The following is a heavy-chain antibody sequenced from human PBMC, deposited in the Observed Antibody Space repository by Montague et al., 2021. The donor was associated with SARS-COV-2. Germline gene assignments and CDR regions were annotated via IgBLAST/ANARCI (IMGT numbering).Heavy chain of an antibody. J-gene: IGHJ4*02. D-gene: IGHD6-19*01. CDR3: ARVTYTRGWLQRFDY. Sequence: SETLSLTCTVSGGSISSSNYYWGWIRQPPGKGLEWIGSIYYSGTTYYNPSLQSRVTISVDTSKKQFSLKLSSVTAADTAVYYCARVTYTRGWLQRFDYWGQGTLVTVSS. V-gene: IGHV4-39*01. CDR2: IYYSGTT. CDR1: GGSISSSNYY.